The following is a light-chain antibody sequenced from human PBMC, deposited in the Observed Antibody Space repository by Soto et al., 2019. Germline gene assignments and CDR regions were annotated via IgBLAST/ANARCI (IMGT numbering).Light chain of an antibody. Sequence: QLVLTQPPSVSGAPGQRVTISCTGSSSNIGAGYDVHWYQQLPGTAPKLLIYGNSNRPSGVPDRFSGSKSGTSASLAITGLQADDEADDYCQSYDSSLRGFYVFGTGTKLTVL. V-gene: IGLV1-40*01. CDR2: GNS. J-gene: IGLJ1*01. CDR3: QSYDSSLRGFYV. CDR1: SSNIGAGYD.